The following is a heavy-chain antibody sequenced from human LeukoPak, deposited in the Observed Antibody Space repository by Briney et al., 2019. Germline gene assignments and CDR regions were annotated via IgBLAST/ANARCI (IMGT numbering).Heavy chain of an antibody. CDR2: ISAYNGNT. CDR3: ARDNYDSGSYSYDY. Sequence: ASVKVSCKASGYTFTSYGISWVRQAPGQGLEWMGWISAYNGNTNYAQKLQGRVTMTTDTSTSTAYMELRSLRSDDTAVYYCARDNYDSGSYSYDYWGQGTLVTVSS. CDR1: GYTFTSYG. D-gene: IGHD1-26*01. J-gene: IGHJ4*02. V-gene: IGHV1-18*01.